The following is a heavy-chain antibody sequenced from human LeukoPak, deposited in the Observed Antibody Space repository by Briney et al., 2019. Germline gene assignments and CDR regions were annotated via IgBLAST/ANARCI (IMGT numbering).Heavy chain of an antibody. CDR2: ISSSSSYI. CDR1: GFTFSSYS. D-gene: IGHD3-3*01. Sequence: GGSLRLSCAASGFTFSSYSMNWVRQAPGKGLEWVSSISSSSSYIYYADSVKGRFTISRDNSRNTLYLQMNSLRVEDTAMYYCAKDWSTDWSNWFDSWGPGSLVTVSS. CDR3: AKDWSTDWSNWFDS. J-gene: IGHJ5*01. V-gene: IGHV3-21*01.